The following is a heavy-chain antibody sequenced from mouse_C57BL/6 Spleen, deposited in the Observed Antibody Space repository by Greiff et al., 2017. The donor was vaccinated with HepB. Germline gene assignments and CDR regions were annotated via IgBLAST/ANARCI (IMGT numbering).Heavy chain of an antibody. CDR1: GYTFTSYW. V-gene: IGHV1-7*01. D-gene: IGHD1-1*01. CDR3: ARFASTTVVAYDLDY. Sequence: QVQLQQPGAELVKPGASVKLSCKASGYTFTSYWMHWVKQRPGQGLEWIGYIYPSSGYTKYNQKFKDKATLTADKSSSTAYMQLSSLTSEDSAVYYCARFASTTVVAYDLDYWGQGTTLTVSS. J-gene: IGHJ2*01. CDR2: IYPSSGYT.